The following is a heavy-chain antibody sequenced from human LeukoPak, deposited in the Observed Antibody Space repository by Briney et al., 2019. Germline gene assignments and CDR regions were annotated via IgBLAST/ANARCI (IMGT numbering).Heavy chain of an antibody. CDR3: ARDADYYDSSGYFYFDY. CDR2: IYYNWST. Sequence: SETLSLTCTVSGGSISSYYWSWIRQPPGKGLEWIGYIYYNWSTNYNPSLNSRVTISVDTSKNQFSLKLSSVTAADTAVYYCARDADYYDSSGYFYFDYWGQGTLVTVSS. D-gene: IGHD3-22*01. CDR1: GGSISSYY. J-gene: IGHJ4*02. V-gene: IGHV4-59*01.